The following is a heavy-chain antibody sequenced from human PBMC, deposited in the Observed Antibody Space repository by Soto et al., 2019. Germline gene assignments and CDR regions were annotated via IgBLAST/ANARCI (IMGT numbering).Heavy chain of an antibody. D-gene: IGHD3-3*01. CDR2: IYYSGTT. Sequence: TLSQTRSHNDHSVCSAVYYRNWMRQPPAKGLEWIGYIYYSGTTYYNPSLKSRVTISVDTSKNLFSLKLSSVTAADTAVYYCARDPPSIFGVPSPYYDGMDVWGQGTTVT. CDR1: DHSVCSAVYY. J-gene: IGHJ6*02. V-gene: IGHV4-30-4*01. CDR3: ARDPPSIFGVPSPYYDGMDV.